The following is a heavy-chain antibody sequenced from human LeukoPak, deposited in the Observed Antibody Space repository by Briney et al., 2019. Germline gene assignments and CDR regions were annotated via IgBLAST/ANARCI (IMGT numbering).Heavy chain of an antibody. CDR3: ARKYSSGWTLSVFQH. Sequence: GASVKVSCKASGYTFTSYDISWVRQATGQGLEWMGWMNPNSGNTGYAQKFQGRVTMTRNTSISTAYMELSSLRSEDTAVYYCARKYSSGWTLSVFQHWGQGTLVTVSS. CDR1: GYTFTSYD. V-gene: IGHV1-8*01. J-gene: IGHJ1*01. CDR2: MNPNSGNT. D-gene: IGHD6-19*01.